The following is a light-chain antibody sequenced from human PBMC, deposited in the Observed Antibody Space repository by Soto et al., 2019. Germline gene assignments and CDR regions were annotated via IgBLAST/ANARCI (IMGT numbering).Light chain of an antibody. CDR3: NSYTSTIPPYV. CDR2: DVS. Sequence: QSALTQPASVSGSAGQSISISCTGTNSDIGRYNFVSWYQQRPGQAPQLLIFDVSNRPSGISDRFSGSKSGTTASLTISGLQAEDEAGYYCNSYTSTIPPYVFGTGTKVTVL. J-gene: IGLJ1*01. CDR1: NSDIGRYNF. V-gene: IGLV2-14*01.